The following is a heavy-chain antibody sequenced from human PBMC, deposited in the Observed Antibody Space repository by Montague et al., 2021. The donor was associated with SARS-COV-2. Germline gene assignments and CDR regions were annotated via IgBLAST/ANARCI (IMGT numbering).Heavy chain of an antibody. CDR3: ARYGSLRFEILIGLCHYYYGMDV. CDR2: VYYSGST. V-gene: IGHV4-39*07. Sequence: SETLSLTCAVSGGSISSSSYYWVWIRQPPGKGLDWIGSVYYSGSTYYNPSLKSRVTISVDTSKNQFSLKLSSVTAADTAVYYCARYGSLRFEILIGLCHYYYGMDVWGQGTTVTVSS. J-gene: IGHJ6*02. CDR1: GGSISSSSYY. D-gene: IGHD3-9*01.